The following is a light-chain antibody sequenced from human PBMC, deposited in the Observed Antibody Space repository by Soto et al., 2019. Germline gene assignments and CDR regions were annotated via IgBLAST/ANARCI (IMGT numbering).Light chain of an antibody. J-gene: IGKJ1*01. Sequence: EVVLTQSPDTLSLSPGERATLSCRASQSVSSGYLAWYQHKPGQAPRLLIYGASNRAAGISARFSGSGSGTDFTLTISRLETEDFAVEYFQQYHISPRTFGQGTKVEI. V-gene: IGKV3-20*01. CDR2: GAS. CDR3: QQYHISPRT. CDR1: QSVSSGY.